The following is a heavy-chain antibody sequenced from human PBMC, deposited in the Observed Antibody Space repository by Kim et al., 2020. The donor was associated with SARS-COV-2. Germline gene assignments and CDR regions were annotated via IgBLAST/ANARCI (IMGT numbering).Heavy chain of an antibody. D-gene: IGHD2-8*01. Sequence: GGSLRLFCAASGFTFSSYAMHWVRQAPGKGLEWVAVISYDGSNKYYADSVKGRFTISRDNSKNTLYLQMNSLRAEDTAVYYCASPTNLYAFYIWGQGTM. J-gene: IGHJ3*02. CDR1: GFTFSSYA. CDR2: ISYDGSNK. V-gene: IGHV3-30*04. CDR3: ASPTNLYAFYI.